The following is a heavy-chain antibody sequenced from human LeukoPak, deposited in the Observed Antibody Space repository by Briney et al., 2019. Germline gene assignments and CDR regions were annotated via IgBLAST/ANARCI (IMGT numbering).Heavy chain of an antibody. CDR2: IYYGGST. CDR3: ARVTVDTGERWFDP. J-gene: IGHJ5*02. CDR1: GDSISSGDYY. Sequence: SQTLSLTCTVSGDSISSGDYYWSWIRQPPGKGLEWIGYIYYGGSTYYNPSLKSRVTISVDTTKNQFSLKLSSVTAADTAVYYCARVTVDTGERWFDPWGQGTLVTVSS. V-gene: IGHV4-30-4*01. D-gene: IGHD5-18*01.